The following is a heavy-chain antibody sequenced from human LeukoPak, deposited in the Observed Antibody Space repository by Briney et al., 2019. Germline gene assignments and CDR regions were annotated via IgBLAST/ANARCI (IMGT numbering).Heavy chain of an antibody. D-gene: IGHD3-22*01. Sequence: GGSPRLSCAASGFTFSSYAMSWVRQAPGKGLEWVSAISGSGGSTYYADSVKGRFTISRDNSKNTLYLQMNSLRAEDTAVYYCAKFKKEDYYDSSGYYGPANWGQGTLVTVSS. J-gene: IGHJ4*02. CDR2: ISGSGGST. V-gene: IGHV3-23*01. CDR1: GFTFSSYA. CDR3: AKFKKEDYYDSSGYYGPAN.